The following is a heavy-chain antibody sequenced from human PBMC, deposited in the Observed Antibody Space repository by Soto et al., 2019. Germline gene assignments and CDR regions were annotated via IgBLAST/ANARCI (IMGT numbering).Heavy chain of an antibody. CDR1: GGTFSCYA. V-gene: IGHV1-69*12. CDR3: ARPHASSSPKAGMAV. J-gene: IGHJ6*02. D-gene: IGHD6-6*01. Sequence: QVQLVQSGAEVKKPGSSVKLSCKASGGTFSCYAISWVRQAPGQGLEWMGGIIPIFGTANYAQKFQGRVTSTADESXNTAYMALSSLRAEDTAVYYCARPHASSSPKAGMAVWGQGTTVTVSS. CDR2: IIPIFGTA.